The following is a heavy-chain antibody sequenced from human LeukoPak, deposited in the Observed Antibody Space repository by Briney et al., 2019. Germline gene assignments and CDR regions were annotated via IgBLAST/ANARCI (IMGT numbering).Heavy chain of an antibody. CDR3: VKAESRGYYYCYGMDV. V-gene: IGHV3-23*01. D-gene: IGHD6-25*01. CDR2: ISGSGGST. J-gene: IGHJ6*02. CDR1: GFTFSNYA. Sequence: GGSLRLSCAASGFTFSNYAMSWVRQAPGKGLKWVSIISGSGGSTHYADSVKGRFTISRDSSKNTLYLQMNSLRAEDTAVYYCVKAESRGYYYCYGMDVWGQGTTVTVSS.